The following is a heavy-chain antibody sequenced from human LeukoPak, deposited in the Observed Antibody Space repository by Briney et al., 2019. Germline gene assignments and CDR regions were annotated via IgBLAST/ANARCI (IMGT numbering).Heavy chain of an antibody. CDR3: ARTRYCSSTSCYEFFRLGAFDI. V-gene: IGHV4-59*01. J-gene: IGHJ3*02. CDR2: IYYSGST. Sequence: SETLSLTCTVSGGSLSPYYWTWIRQPPGKGLEWIGYIYYSGSTNYNPSLKSRVTISVDTSKNQFSLKLSSVTAADTAVYYCARTRYCSSTSCYEFFRLGAFDIWGQGTMVTVSS. D-gene: IGHD2-2*01. CDR1: GGSLSPYY.